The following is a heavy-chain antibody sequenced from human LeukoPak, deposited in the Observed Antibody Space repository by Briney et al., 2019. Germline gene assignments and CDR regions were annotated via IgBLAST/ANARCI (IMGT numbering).Heavy chain of an antibody. CDR3: VRGDDIGKHPTRAYYFDI. CDR1: RFTFTRHA. V-gene: IGHV3-23*01. D-gene: IGHD3-10*01. CDR2: TGLESVHT. J-gene: IGHJ4*02. Sequence: GGSRRLSCAASRFTFTRHAMSWVRQAPGKGLEWVSTTGLESVHTLCADSVQGRFTVSRDNSRNTLDLQMDNLTVDDTAIYYCVRGDDIGKHPTRAYYFDIWGQDTRDSVSS.